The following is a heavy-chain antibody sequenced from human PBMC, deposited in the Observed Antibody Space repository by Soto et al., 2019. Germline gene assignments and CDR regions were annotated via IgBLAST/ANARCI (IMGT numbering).Heavy chain of an antibody. J-gene: IGHJ4*02. V-gene: IGHV4-31*03. Sequence: QVQLQESGPGLVKPSQTLSLTCSVSGESITSVGYYWTWVRQPPGKGLEWIGFISYTGSTFYNSSLKSRVTISRHTSQNQFSRDLKSVTVADTAVYYCTRGDFWGQGVLVTVSS. CDR1: GESITSVGYY. CDR3: TRGDF. CDR2: ISYTGST.